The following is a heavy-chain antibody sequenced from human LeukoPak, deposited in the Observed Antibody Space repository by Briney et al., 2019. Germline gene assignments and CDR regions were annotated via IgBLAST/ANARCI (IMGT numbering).Heavy chain of an antibody. D-gene: IGHD4-17*01. J-gene: IGHJ3*02. V-gene: IGHV4-34*01. Sequence: SETLSLTCAVYSGSFSGYSWNWIRQPPGKGLEWIGEINHSGSTNYNPSLKSRVTISVDTSKNPFSLKLSPVTAAETAVYYCASRIKPSPTVTTWLGAFDIWGQGTMVTVSS. CDR3: ASRIKPSPTVTTWLGAFDI. CDR2: INHSGST. CDR1: SGSFSGYS.